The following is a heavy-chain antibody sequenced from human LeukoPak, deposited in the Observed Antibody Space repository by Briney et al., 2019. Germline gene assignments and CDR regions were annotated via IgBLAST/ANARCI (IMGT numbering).Heavy chain of an antibody. J-gene: IGHJ5*02. V-gene: IGHV3-21*03. CDR1: GFTFSSYS. D-gene: IGHD2/OR15-2a*01. CDR3: ARAYYFKISSWFDP. Sequence: GGSLRLSCAASGFTFSSYSMNWVRQAPGKGLEWVSSISSSSSYIYYADSVKGLFTISRDNAKNSLYLQMTSLIAEDTAVYYCARAYYFKISSWFDPWGQGTLVTVSS. CDR2: ISSSSSYI.